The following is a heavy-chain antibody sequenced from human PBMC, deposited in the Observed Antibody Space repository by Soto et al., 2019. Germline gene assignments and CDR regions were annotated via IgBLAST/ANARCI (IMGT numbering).Heavy chain of an antibody. Sequence: SVKVSCKASGGTFSSYAISWVRQAPGQGLEWMGGIIPIFGTANYAQKFQGRVTITADESTSTAYMELSSLRSEDTAVYYCAGEIRFLEWSANYYFDYWGQGTLVTVSS. D-gene: IGHD3-3*01. CDR3: AGEIRFLEWSANYYFDY. J-gene: IGHJ4*02. CDR2: IIPIFGTA. CDR1: GGTFSSYA. V-gene: IGHV1-69*13.